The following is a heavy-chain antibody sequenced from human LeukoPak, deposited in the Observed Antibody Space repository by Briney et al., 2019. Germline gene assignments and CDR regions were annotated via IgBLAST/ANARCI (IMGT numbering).Heavy chain of an antibody. J-gene: IGHJ4*02. CDR2: ISGSGGST. CDR3: AKGSRLGDPLYCSGGSCYGLFDY. CDR1: GFTFSSYA. D-gene: IGHD2-15*01. Sequence: GGSLRLSCAASGFTFSSYAMSWVRQAPGKGLERVSAISGSGGSTYYGDSVKGRFTISRDNSKNTLYLQMNSLRAEGTAVYYCAKGSRLGDPLYCSGGSCYGLFDYWGQGTLVTVSS. V-gene: IGHV3-23*01.